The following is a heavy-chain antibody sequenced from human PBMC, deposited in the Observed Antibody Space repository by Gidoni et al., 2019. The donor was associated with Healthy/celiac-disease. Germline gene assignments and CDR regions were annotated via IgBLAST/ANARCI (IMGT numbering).Heavy chain of an antibody. Sequence: EVQLLESGGGVVQPGGSLRLSCAASGFTFSSYAMSWVRQAPGKGLEWGSAISGSGGSTYYADSVKGRFTISRDNSKNTLYLQMNSLRAEDTAVYYCAKGTRGITMKHQIDYWGQGTLVTVSS. CDR2: ISGSGGST. D-gene: IGHD3-22*01. CDR1: GFTFSSYA. CDR3: AKGTRGITMKHQIDY. V-gene: IGHV3-23*01. J-gene: IGHJ4*02.